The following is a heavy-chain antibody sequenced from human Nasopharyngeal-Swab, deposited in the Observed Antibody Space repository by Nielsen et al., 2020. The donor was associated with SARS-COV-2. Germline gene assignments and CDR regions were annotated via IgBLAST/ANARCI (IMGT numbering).Heavy chain of an antibody. D-gene: IGHD6-19*01. CDR1: GFTFSSYA. V-gene: IGHV3-23*01. CDR2: ISGSGGST. J-gene: IGHJ6*02. CDR3: AKGGSAEWLAFSYYGMDV. Sequence: GGSLRLSRAASGFTFSSYAMSWVRQAPGKGLDWVSAISGSGGSTYYADSVKGRFTISRDNSKNTLYLQMNSLRAEDTAVYYCAKGGSAEWLAFSYYGMDVWGQGTTVTVSS.